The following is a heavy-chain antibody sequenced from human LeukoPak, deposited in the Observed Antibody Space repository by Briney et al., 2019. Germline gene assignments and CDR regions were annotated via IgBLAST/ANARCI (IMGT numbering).Heavy chain of an antibody. CDR2: FDPEDGET. CDR3: AIRYGDYVGNWFDP. CDR1: GYTLTELS. J-gene: IGHJ5*02. Sequence: GASVKVSCKVSGYTLTELSMHWVRLAPGKGLEWMGGFDPEDGETIYAQKFQGRVTMTEDTSTDTAYMELSSLRSEDTAVYYCAIRYGDYVGNWFDPWGQGTLVTVSS. D-gene: IGHD4-17*01. V-gene: IGHV1-24*01.